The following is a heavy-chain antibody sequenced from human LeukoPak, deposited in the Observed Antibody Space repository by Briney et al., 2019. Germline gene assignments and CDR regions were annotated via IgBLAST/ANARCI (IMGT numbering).Heavy chain of an antibody. Sequence: KCGGSLRLSCATSGFTFSTYTMNWVRQAPGKGLEWVSSINGRSNYIYYADSVEGRFTISRDNAKNSLYLQMNSLRVEDTAVYYCAREDGIVGDSSAFDIWGQGTMVTVSS. V-gene: IGHV3-21*01. CDR3: AREDGIVGDSSAFDI. D-gene: IGHD1-26*01. J-gene: IGHJ3*02. CDR2: INGRSNYI. CDR1: GFTFSTYT.